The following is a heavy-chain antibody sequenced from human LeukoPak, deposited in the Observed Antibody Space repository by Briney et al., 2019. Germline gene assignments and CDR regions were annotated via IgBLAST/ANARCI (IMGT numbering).Heavy chain of an antibody. Sequence: ASVKVSCKASGYTFTGYYMHWVRQAPGQGLEWMGWINPNSGGTNYAQKFQGRVTMTRDTSISTAYMELSRLRSDDTAVYYCARTAGSSWEGYFQHWGQGTLVTVSS. CDR2: INPNSGGT. V-gene: IGHV1-2*02. J-gene: IGHJ1*01. CDR3: ARTAGSSWEGYFQH. D-gene: IGHD6-13*01. CDR1: GYTFTGYY.